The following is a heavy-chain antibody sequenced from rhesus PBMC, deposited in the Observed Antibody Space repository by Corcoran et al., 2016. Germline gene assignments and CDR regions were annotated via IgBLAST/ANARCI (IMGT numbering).Heavy chain of an antibody. CDR3: ARHLNANFDY. Sequence: QLQLQESGPGLVKPSETRSVTCAVSGGSIRGGYYYWSWIRQPPGKGLEWIGGIYSSSGHTYYNPSLKSRVTLSVDTSKNQLSLKLSSVTAADTAVYYCARHLNANFDYWGQGVLVTVSS. V-gene: IGHV4S12*01. CDR2: IYSSSGHT. CDR1: GGSIRGGYYY. D-gene: IGHD1-7*02. J-gene: IGHJ4*01.